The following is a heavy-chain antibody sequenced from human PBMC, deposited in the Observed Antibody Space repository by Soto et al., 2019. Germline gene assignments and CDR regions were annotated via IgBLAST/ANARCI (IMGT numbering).Heavy chain of an antibody. CDR2: ISSSLGHT. J-gene: IGHJ4*02. D-gene: IGHD1-1*01. V-gene: IGHV3-11*03. CDR1: GFDFSDFH. CDR3: AANWNFGLNF. Sequence: VGSLRLSCVASGFDFSDFHISWVRQAPGKGLEWISYISSSLGHTDYAESVKGRFTISRDNAKSSVFLEMSDLRSDDTAVYYCAANWNFGLNFWGQGTLVTVSS.